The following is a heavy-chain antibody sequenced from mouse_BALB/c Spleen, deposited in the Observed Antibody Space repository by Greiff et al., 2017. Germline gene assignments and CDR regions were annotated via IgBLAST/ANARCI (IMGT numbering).Heavy chain of an antibody. CDR3: ASGLRAWFAY. V-gene: IGHV14-3*02. CDR2: IDPANGNT. D-gene: IGHD1-1*01. Sequence: VQLKESGAELVKPGASVKLSCTASGFNIKDTYMHWVKQRPEQGLEWIGRIDPANGNTKYDPKFQGKATITADTSSNTAYLQLSSLTSEDTAVYYCASGLRAWFAYWGQGTLVTVSA. CDR1: GFNIKDTY. J-gene: IGHJ3*01.